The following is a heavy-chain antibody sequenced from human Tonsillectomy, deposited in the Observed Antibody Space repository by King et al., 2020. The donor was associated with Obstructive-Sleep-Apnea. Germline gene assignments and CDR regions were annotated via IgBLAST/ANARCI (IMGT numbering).Heavy chain of an antibody. CDR3: AKGDILTGYYLSYLDY. J-gene: IGHJ4*02. V-gene: IGHV3-9*01. CDR2: ISWNSGSI. D-gene: IGHD3-9*01. CDR1: GFTFDDYA. Sequence: VQLVESGGGLVQPGRSLRLSCAASGFTFDDYAMHWVRQAPGKGLEWVSGISWNSGSIGYADSVKGRFTISRDNAKNSLYLQMNSLRAEDTALYYCAKGDILTGYYLSYLDYWGQGTLVTVSS.